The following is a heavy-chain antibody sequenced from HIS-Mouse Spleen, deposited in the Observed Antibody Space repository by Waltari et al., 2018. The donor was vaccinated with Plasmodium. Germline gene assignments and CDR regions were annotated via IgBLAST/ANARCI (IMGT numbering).Heavy chain of an antibody. CDR3: ARQLAYYDFWSGYSRGYYFDY. D-gene: IGHD3-3*01. CDR2: IYYSGGT. V-gene: IGHV4-39*01. J-gene: IGHJ4*02. CDR1: GGSIRSSSYY. Sequence: QLQLQESGPGLVKPSATLSLTCTVSGGSIRSSSYYWGLIRQPPGQGLEWLGSIYYSGGTYYNPSLKSRVTISVDTSKNQFSLKLSSVTAADTAVYYCARQLAYYDFWSGYSRGYYFDYWGQGTLVTVSS.